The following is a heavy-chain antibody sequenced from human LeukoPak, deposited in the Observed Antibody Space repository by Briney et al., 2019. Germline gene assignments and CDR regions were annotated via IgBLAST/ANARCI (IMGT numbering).Heavy chain of an antibody. CDR3: AGSRVAVTDTLDP. D-gene: IGHD6-19*01. CDR2: IWYDGSNK. J-gene: IGHJ5*02. CDR1: GFTFSSYG. Sequence: GGSLRLSCAASGFTFSSYGMHWVRQAPGKGLEWVAVIWYDGSNKYYADSVKGRFTISRDNAGNSLFLQVNSLRVEDTAVYYCAGSRVAVTDTLDPWGQGTLVTVSP. V-gene: IGHV3-33*03.